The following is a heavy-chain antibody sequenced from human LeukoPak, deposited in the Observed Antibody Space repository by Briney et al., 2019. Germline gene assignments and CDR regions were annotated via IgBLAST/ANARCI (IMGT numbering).Heavy chain of an antibody. J-gene: IGHJ5*02. CDR2: IYYSGST. D-gene: IGHD2-2*01. CDR1: GGSFSGYY. Sequence: SETLSLTCAVYGGSFSGYYWGWIRQPPGKGLEWIGSIYYSGSTYYNPSLKSRVTISVDTSKNQFSLKLSSVTPADTAVYYCARQPIVPAAILFWFDPWGQGTLVTVSS. V-gene: IGHV4-39*01. CDR3: ARQPIVPAAILFWFDP.